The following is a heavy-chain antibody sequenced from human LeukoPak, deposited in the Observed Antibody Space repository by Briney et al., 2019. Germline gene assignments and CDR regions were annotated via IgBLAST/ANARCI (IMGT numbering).Heavy chain of an antibody. CDR3: AKDAGTTSYYFDY. J-gene: IGHJ4*02. D-gene: IGHD1-14*01. Sequence: GGSLRLSCAASGFTFSSYSMNWVRQAPGKGLEWVSYISSSSSTIYYADSVKGRFTISRDNAKNSLYLQMNSLRAEDMALYYCAKDAGTTSYYFDYWGQGTLVTVSS. CDR1: GFTFSSYS. V-gene: IGHV3-48*01. CDR2: ISSSSSTI.